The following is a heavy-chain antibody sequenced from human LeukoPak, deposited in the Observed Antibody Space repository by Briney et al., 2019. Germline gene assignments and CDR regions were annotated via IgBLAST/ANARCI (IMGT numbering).Heavy chain of an antibody. CDR1: GGSFSGYY. CDR2: IYYSGST. CDR3: ARGEDYDSSGYYDWYFDL. D-gene: IGHD3-22*01. V-gene: IGHV4-59*01. Sequence: SETLSLACAVYGGSFSGYYWSWIRQPPGKGLEWIGYIYYSGSTNYNPSLKSRVTISVDTSKNQFSLKLSSVTAADTAVCYCARGEDYDSSGYYDWYFDLWGRGTLVTVSS. J-gene: IGHJ2*01.